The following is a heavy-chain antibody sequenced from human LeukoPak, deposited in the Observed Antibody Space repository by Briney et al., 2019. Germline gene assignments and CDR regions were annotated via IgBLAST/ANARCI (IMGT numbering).Heavy chain of an antibody. Sequence: GGSLRLSCAASGFTFDTYSMHWVRQAPGKGLEWVSSISSSSSYMYYADSVKGRFTISRDNAKNSLYLLMNSLRAEDTAVYYCARVIGSSCYMDQWGRGTLVTVSS. CDR2: ISSSSSYM. CDR3: ARVIGSSCYMDQ. D-gene: IGHD6-13*01. V-gene: IGHV3-21*01. J-gene: IGHJ4*02. CDR1: GFTFDTYS.